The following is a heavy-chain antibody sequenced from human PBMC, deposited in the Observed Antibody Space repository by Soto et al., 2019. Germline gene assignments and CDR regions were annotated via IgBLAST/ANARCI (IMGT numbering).Heavy chain of an antibody. D-gene: IGHD6-25*01. V-gene: IGHV3-30-3*01. J-gene: IGHJ1*01. CDR2: ITYDGSNK. Sequence: QVQLVESGGGVVQPRRSLRLSCAASGFTFSSYSMHWVRQAPGKGLEWMAVITYDGSNKYYADSVKGRLTMSRDNSDNMLYLQVNSPRVEDTAVYYCARGGVGIAATGHFQHWGQGTLVTVSS. CDR1: GFTFSSYS. CDR3: ARGGVGIAATGHFQH.